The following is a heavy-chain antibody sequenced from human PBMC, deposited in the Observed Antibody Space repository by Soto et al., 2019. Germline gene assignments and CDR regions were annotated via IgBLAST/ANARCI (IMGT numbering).Heavy chain of an antibody. CDR3: ARTSAYCGGDCYSRYYYYYMDV. CDR2: INAGNGNT. J-gene: IGHJ6*03. CDR1: GYTFTSYA. D-gene: IGHD2-21*01. V-gene: IGHV1-3*01. Sequence: QVQLVQSGAEVKKPGASVKVSCKASGYTFTSYAMHWVRQAPGQRPEWMGWINAGNGNTKYSQKFQGRVTITRDTSASTAYMELSSLRSEDTAVYYCARTSAYCGGDCYSRYYYYYMDVWGKGTTVTVSS.